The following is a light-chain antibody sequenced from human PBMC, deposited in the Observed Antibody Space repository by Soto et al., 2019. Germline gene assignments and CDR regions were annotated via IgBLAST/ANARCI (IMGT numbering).Light chain of an antibody. Sequence: QSVLTQPASVSGSPGQSITISCTGTISDVGGNKFVSWYQQYPGKAPKLMICDVSNRPSGVSNRFSGSKSGNTASLTISGLQAEDEADYYCSSFTGTNYVFGTGTRSPS. CDR1: ISDVGGNKF. V-gene: IGLV2-14*03. CDR3: SSFTGTNYV. J-gene: IGLJ1*01. CDR2: DVS.